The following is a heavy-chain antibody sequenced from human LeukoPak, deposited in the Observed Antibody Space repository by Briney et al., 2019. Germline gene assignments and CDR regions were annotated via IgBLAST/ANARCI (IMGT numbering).Heavy chain of an antibody. J-gene: IGHJ4*02. CDR3: AKLVQLYFTNTHDY. CDR2: IYTSGST. Sequence: SETLSLTCTVSGGSISSSSYYWGWIRQPPGKGLEWIGRIYTSGSTNYNPSLKSRVTISVDTSKNQFSLKLSSVTAADTAVYFCAKLVQLYFTNTHDYWGQGTLVTVSS. CDR1: GGSISSSSYY. D-gene: IGHD1-1*01. V-gene: IGHV4-39*01.